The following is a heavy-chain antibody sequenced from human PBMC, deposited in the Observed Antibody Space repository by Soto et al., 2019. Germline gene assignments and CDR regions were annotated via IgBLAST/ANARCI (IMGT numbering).Heavy chain of an antibody. Sequence: EVQLVESGGGLVQPGGSLRLSCAASGFTFSSFSMNWVRQAPGKGLEWVSYISSSSGTILYADSVKGRFTISRDDAKKSLYLQMNSLRAEDTAIYYGARDINWSLDSWGQGALVTVSS. CDR2: ISSSSGTI. V-gene: IGHV3-48*01. J-gene: IGHJ4*02. D-gene: IGHD1-1*01. CDR3: ARDINWSLDS. CDR1: GFTFSSFS.